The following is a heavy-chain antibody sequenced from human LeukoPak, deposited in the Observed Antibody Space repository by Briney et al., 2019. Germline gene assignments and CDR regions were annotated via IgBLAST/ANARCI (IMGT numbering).Heavy chain of an antibody. D-gene: IGHD6-13*01. CDR3: VRGVIAAAIFDF. V-gene: IGHV3-53*01. CDR2: IYSGGST. CDR1: GFTVSSNY. J-gene: IGHJ4*02. Sequence: QPGGSLRLSCAASGFTVSSNYMSWVRQAPGKGLEWVSVIYSGGSTYYADSVRGRFTISRDNSKNTLYLQMNSLRAEDTAVYYCVRGVIAAAIFDFWGQGTLVTVSS.